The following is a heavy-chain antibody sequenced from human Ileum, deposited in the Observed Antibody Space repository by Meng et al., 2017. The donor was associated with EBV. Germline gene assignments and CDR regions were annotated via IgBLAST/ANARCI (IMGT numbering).Heavy chain of an antibody. Sequence: QVPRGEAGADMKKRGASVEISGKASGYKFDDYTIQWLRQAPGQRLEWLGWINPGIGRKYDSKTIRGRLTITMDTSASTVYMRLTSLTSEDTAVYYCAREEGGRFDSWGQGTLVTVSS. CDR3: AREEGGRFDS. V-gene: IGHV1-3*01. D-gene: IGHD2-15*01. CDR1: GYKFDDYT. J-gene: IGHJ4*02. CDR2: INPGIGRK.